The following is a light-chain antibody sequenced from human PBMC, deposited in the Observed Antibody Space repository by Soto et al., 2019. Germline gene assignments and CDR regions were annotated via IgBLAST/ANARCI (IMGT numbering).Light chain of an antibody. CDR1: QSVSSN. J-gene: IGKJ3*01. V-gene: IGKV3-15*01. CDR2: GAS. CDR3: QQYNNWPFT. Sequence: LSVSPGERATLSCRASQSVSSNLAWYQQKPGQAPRLLIYGASTRATGIQARFSGSGSGTEFTLTISSLQSEDFAVYYCQQYNNWPFTFGPGTKVDIK.